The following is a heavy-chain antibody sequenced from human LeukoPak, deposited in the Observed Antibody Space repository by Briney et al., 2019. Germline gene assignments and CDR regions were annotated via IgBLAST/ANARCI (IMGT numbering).Heavy chain of an antibody. V-gene: IGHV3-23*01. CDR3: ARAPYDSSGYYYDQ. D-gene: IGHD3-22*01. Sequence: GGSLRLSCAASGFIFNKCAMNWVRQAPEKGLEWVSLVTDSGSRTYCADSVKGRFTISRDNSKNTLYLQMDSLRAEDTAVYYCARAPYDSSGYYYDQWGQGTLVTVSS. J-gene: IGHJ5*02. CDR1: GFIFNKCA. CDR2: VTDSGSRT.